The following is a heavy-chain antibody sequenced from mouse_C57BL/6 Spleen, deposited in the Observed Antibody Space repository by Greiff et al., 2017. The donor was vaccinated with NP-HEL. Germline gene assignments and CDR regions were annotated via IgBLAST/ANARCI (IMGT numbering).Heavy chain of an antibody. CDR1: GYKFTDYH. CDR3: ARGEDGYDGAWFAY. J-gene: IGHJ3*01. D-gene: IGHD2-2*01. V-gene: IGHV1-26*01. CDR2: INPNNGGT. Sequence: EVQLQQSGPELVKPGASVKISCKASGYKFTDYHMNWVKQSHGKSLEWIGDINPNNGGTSYNQKFKGKATLTVDKSSSTAYMELRSLTSEDSAVYYCARGEDGYDGAWFAYWGQGTLVTVSA.